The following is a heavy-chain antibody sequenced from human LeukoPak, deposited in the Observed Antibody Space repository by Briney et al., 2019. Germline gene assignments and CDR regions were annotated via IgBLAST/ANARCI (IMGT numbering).Heavy chain of an antibody. J-gene: IGHJ4*02. D-gene: IGHD3-22*01. V-gene: IGHV3-21*01. CDR3: ARDRIGGSYYDPRGPDY. Sequence: GGSLRLSCAASGFTFSSYSMNWVRQAPGKGLEWVSSISSSSSYIYYADSVKGRFTISRDNSKNTLYLQMNSLRAEDTAVYYCARDRIGGSYYDPRGPDYWGQGTLVTVSS. CDR2: ISSSSSYI. CDR1: GFTFSSYS.